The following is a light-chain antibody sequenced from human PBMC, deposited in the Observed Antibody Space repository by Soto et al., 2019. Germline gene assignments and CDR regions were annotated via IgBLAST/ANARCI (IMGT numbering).Light chain of an antibody. J-gene: IGKJ1*01. CDR1: QSVSSN. CDR2: GAS. V-gene: IGKV3-15*01. CDR3: QQYDTSPWT. Sequence: EIVMTQSPATLSVSPGERATLSCRASQSVSSNLAWYQQKPGQAPRLLIYGASTRATGIPDRFSGSGSGTDFTVTISRLEPEDFAVYYCQQYDTSPWTFGQGTKVDI.